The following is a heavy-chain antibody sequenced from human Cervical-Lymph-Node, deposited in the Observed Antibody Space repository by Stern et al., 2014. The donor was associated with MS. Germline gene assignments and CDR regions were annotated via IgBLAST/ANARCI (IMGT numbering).Heavy chain of an antibody. V-gene: IGHV1-69*01. J-gene: IGHJ5*01. Sequence: QVQLVQSGAEVKNPGSSVRVSCKSYGATFSSDAISWVHQAPRQGLEWMGGIIPMTEIANYGQKFQGRVTITADESTSTAYMDLSGLRSDDTAVYYCSRGASSWYSDSWGQGTLVTVSP. CDR3: SRGASSWYSDS. D-gene: IGHD6-13*01. CDR1: GATFSSDA. CDR2: IIPMTEIA.